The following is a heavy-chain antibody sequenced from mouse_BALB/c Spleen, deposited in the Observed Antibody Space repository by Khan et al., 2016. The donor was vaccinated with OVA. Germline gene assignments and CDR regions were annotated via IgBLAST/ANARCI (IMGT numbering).Heavy chain of an antibody. V-gene: IGHV5-6*01. CDR1: RFTFSSYS. Sequence: EVQRVESGGDLVKPGGSLKLSCAASRFTFSSYSMSWVRQTPDKRLEWVATISSGGDYTYYPDSVKGRFTISRDNARNTLYLQMSSLKSEDTAMYYCASHLTGSFAYWGQGTLVTVSA. CDR3: ASHLTGSFAY. J-gene: IGHJ3*01. D-gene: IGHD4-1*01. CDR2: ISSGGDYT.